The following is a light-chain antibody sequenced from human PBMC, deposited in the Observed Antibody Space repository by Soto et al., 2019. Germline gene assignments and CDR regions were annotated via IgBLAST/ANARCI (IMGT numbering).Light chain of an antibody. CDR1: QSVSSSY. CDR2: GAS. CDR3: QLYGSSPRGT. Sequence: EIVLTQSPGTLYLSPGERATLSCRASQSVSSSYLAWYQQKPGQAPRLLTYGASSRATGIPDRFSGSGSGTDFTLTISRREPEDFAVYYCQLYGSSPRGTFGQGNKVDI. J-gene: IGKJ1*01. V-gene: IGKV3-20*01.